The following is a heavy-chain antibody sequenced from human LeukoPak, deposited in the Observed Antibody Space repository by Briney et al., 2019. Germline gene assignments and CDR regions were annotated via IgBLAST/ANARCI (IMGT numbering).Heavy chain of an antibody. CDR3: ARRRDGFFDS. CDR2: IYPGDSDT. J-gene: IGHJ4*02. V-gene: IGHV5-51*01. CDR1: EDSFTNYW. Sequence: PGESLKISCKGSEDSFTNYWIGWVRQMPGKGLECMGIIYPGDSDTRYSPSFQGQVTISADKSISTAYLQWSSLKASDTAMYYCARRRDGFFDSWGQGTLVTVSS.